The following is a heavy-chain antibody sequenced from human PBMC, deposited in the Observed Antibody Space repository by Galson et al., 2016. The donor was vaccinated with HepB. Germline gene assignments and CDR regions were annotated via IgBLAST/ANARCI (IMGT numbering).Heavy chain of an antibody. J-gene: IGHJ4*02. CDR3: VKSLAPPWELLDTGDDY. Sequence: SLRLSCAASGFTFRSYAMSWVRQAPGKGLEWVSSINYNGYTTYDADSVKGRFTISRDNAKNTLSLHMNSLRAEDTAVYYCVKSLAPPWELLDTGDDYWGQGTLVTVSS. CDR1: GFTFRSYA. CDR2: INYNGYTT. D-gene: IGHD1-26*01. V-gene: IGHV3-23*01.